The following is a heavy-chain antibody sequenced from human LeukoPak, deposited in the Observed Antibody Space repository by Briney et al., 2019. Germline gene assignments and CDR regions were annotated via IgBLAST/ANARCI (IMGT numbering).Heavy chain of an antibody. D-gene: IGHD6-13*01. CDR2: IFYTGTT. CDR1: GGSISNYY. CDR3: ARSQDTITAAGTPVGS. Sequence: PSETLSLTCTVSGGSISNYYWSWIRQPPGKGLVWIGYIFYTGTTSYSPSLKSRVTISVDTSKNQFSLKLSSVTAADTAVYYCARSQDTITAAGTPVGSWGQGTLVTVSS. V-gene: IGHV4-59*01. J-gene: IGHJ5*02.